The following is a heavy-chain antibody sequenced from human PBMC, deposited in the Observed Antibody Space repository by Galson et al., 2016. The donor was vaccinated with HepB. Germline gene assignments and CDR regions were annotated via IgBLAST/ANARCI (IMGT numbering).Heavy chain of an antibody. CDR3: ARVGNIVATGAFDI. CDR1: GFTFSSYA. CDR2: IWYDGTNK. J-gene: IGHJ3*02. Sequence: SLRLSCAASGFTFSSYAMHWVRQAPGKGLEWVAVIWYDGTNKYYADSVKGRFTISRDNSKNTLYLQMNSLRAGDTAVYYCARVGNIVATGAFDIWGQGTMVTVSS. D-gene: IGHD5-12*01. V-gene: IGHV3-33*08.